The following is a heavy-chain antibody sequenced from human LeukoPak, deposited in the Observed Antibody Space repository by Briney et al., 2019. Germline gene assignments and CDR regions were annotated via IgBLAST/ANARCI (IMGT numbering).Heavy chain of an antibody. J-gene: IGHJ4*02. D-gene: IGHD5-24*01. Sequence: GGSLRLSCAASGFRFSDYGMQWVRHGPGKGLEWVACIRYDENTKYYVDSVKGRFTVSRDNSKNTLYLQMDRLRADDTAVYYCAKENTRDGYRHFHKWGQGTLVTVSS. CDR1: GFRFSDYG. CDR3: AKENTRDGYRHFHK. V-gene: IGHV3-30*02. CDR2: IRYDENTK.